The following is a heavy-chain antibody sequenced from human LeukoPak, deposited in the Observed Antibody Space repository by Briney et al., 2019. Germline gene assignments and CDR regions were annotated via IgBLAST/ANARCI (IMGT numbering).Heavy chain of an antibody. J-gene: IGHJ4*02. V-gene: IGHV3-23*01. D-gene: IGHD6-13*01. Sequence: GGSLRLSCAASGFTFSSYAMSWVRQAPGKGLEWVSAISGSGGSTYYADSVKGRFTISRDNSKNTLYLQMNSLRAEDTAVYYCAKDLDPRIAAAGTGESYWGQGTLVTVSS. CDR1: GFTFSSYA. CDR2: ISGSGGST. CDR3: AKDLDPRIAAAGTGESY.